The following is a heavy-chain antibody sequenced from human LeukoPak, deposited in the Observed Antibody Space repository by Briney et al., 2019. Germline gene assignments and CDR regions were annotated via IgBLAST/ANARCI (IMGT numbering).Heavy chain of an antibody. CDR3: ARVRSGYYYYMDV. CDR1: GGSISSYY. CDR2: IYYSGST. D-gene: IGHD1-26*01. V-gene: IGHV4-59*01. J-gene: IGHJ6*03. Sequence: SETLSLTCTVSGGSISSYYWSWIRQPPGKGLEWIGYIYYSGSTNYNPSLKSRVTISVDTSKNQFSLKLSSVTAADTAVYYCARVRSGYYYYMDVWGKGTTVTVSS.